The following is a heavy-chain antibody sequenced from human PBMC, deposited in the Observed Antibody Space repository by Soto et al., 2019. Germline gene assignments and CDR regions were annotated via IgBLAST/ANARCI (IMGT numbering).Heavy chain of an antibody. D-gene: IGHD5-12*01. CDR2: IYSSGST. CDR3: ARHGGYNNRLYSFDV. J-gene: IGHJ3*01. CDR1: GGSINNYY. V-gene: IGHV4-59*08. Sequence: SETLSLTCTVSGGSINNYYWSWVRQAPEKGLEWIAYIYSSGSTKYNPSLESRVTISADTSRSQFSLKLSSVTAADTAVYYCARHGGYNNRLYSFDVWGQGTMVTVSS.